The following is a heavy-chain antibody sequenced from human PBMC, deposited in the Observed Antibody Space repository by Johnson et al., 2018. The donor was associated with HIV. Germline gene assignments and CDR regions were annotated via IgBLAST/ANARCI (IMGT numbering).Heavy chain of an antibody. J-gene: IGHJ3*02. D-gene: IGHD1-26*01. CDR1: GFTFSSYW. V-gene: IGHV3-30*03. CDR3: ARLGVGATWHAFDI. CDR2: ISYDGSNK. Sequence: QVHLVESGGGLVQPGGSLRLSCAASGFTFSSYWMSWVRQAPDKGLEWVAVISYDGSNKYYADSVKGRFTISRDNSKNTLYQQMNSLKAEETAVYYCARLGVGATWHAFDIWGQGTMVTVSS.